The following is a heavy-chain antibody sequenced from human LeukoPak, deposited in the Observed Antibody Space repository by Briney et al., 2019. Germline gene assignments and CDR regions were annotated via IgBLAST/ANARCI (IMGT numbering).Heavy chain of an antibody. CDR2: ISESGDVT. CDR3: ARDAGNSGYGMDV. D-gene: IGHD5-12*01. V-gene: IGHV3-23*01. J-gene: IGHJ6*02. CDR1: GFTFSNYP. Sequence: GGSLRLSCEASGFTFSNYPMSWVRQAPGRGLERVSVISESGDVTHYADAMKGRFTISRDSAKNSLYLQMSSLRDEDTAVYYCARDAGNSGYGMDVWGQGTTVTVSS.